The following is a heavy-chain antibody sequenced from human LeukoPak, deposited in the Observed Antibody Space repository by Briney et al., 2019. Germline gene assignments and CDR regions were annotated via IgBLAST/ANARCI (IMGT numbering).Heavy chain of an antibody. CDR1: GFTFSSYS. Sequence: GGSLRPSCAASGFTFSSYSMNWVRQAPGKGLEWVSYISSSSSTIYCADSVKGRFTISRDNAKNSLYLQMNSLRAEDTAVYYCATYYYDSSGLTSYFDYWGQGTLVTVSS. V-gene: IGHV3-48*01. CDR2: ISSSSSTI. D-gene: IGHD3-22*01. J-gene: IGHJ4*02. CDR3: ATYYYDSSGLTSYFDY.